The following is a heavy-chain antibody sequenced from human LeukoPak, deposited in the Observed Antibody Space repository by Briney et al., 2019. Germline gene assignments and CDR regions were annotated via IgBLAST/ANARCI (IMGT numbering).Heavy chain of an antibody. V-gene: IGHV3-74*01. Sequence: GGSLRLSCATSGLTFRTTWMHWVRQAPGKGLMWVSRMNGEGTTIDYADSVKGRLTVSRDYAKNTLFLQMNNLRTEDTALYFCATARNFRFEYWGQGSLVIVSA. D-gene: IGHD1-7*01. CDR2: MNGEGTTI. J-gene: IGHJ4*02. CDR3: ATARNFRFEY. CDR1: GLTFRTTW.